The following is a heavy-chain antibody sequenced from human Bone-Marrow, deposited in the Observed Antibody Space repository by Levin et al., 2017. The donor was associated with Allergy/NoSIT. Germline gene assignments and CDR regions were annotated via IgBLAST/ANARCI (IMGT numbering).Heavy chain of an antibody. CDR2: IFSGGST. D-gene: IGHD5-12*01. CDR3: ASGSGYRGYDLVY. CDR1: GLTVSTNY. J-gene: IGHJ4*02. Sequence: AGGSLRLSCSASGLTVSTNYMSWVRQAPGKGLEWVSIIFSGGSTNYADSVKGRFTISRDNSKNTLYLQMNSLRAEDTAVYYCASGSGYRGYDLVYWGQGTLVTVSS. V-gene: IGHV3-53*01.